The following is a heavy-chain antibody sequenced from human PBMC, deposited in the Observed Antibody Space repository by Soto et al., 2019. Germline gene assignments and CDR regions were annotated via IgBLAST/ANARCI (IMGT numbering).Heavy chain of an antibody. CDR1: GYSFTSYW. CDR3: ARRAVHYYYGMDV. Sequence: EVQLVQSGAEVKKPGESLKVSCLGSGYSFTSYWIGSVGQMPGKGLEWMGIICPGESDTRYRPSFQGQVTISADKSISTAYLQWSSLKASDTAMYYCARRAVHYYYGMDVWGQGTTVTVSS. J-gene: IGHJ6*02. V-gene: IGHV5-51*01. D-gene: IGHD1-1*01. CDR2: ICPGESDT.